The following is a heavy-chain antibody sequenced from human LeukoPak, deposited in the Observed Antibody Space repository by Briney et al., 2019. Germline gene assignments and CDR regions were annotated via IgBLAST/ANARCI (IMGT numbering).Heavy chain of an antibody. CDR1: GGSISSGGYY. Sequence: SETLSLTCTVSGGSISSGGYYWSWIRQPPGKGLEWIGYIYHSGSTYYNPSLKSRVTIPVDRSKNQFSLKLSSVTAADTAVYYCASSMWQLVTAWGQGTLVTVSS. V-gene: IGHV4-30-2*01. J-gene: IGHJ5*02. D-gene: IGHD6-13*01. CDR3: ASSMWQLVTA. CDR2: IYHSGST.